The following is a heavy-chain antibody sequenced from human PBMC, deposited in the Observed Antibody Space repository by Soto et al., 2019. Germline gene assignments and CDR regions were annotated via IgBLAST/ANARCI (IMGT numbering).Heavy chain of an antibody. CDR3: AKPLDNNWFDS. V-gene: IGHV3-30*18. CDR2: ISGDGNSQ. CDR1: GFTLSDCG. Sequence: GSLRLSCVASGFTLSDCGMHWVRQAPGKGLEWVAVISGDGNSQIYVDSVKGRFTISRDSSKNTLYLQMNGLRPEDTALYFCAKPLDNNWFDSWGQGTLVTVSS. J-gene: IGHJ5*01.